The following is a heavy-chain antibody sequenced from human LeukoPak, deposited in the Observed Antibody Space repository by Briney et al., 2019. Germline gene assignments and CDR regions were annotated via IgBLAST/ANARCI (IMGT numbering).Heavy chain of an antibody. CDR3: ARDCPSNTSCYPYYYGMDV. CDR2: ISAYNGNT. V-gene: IGHV1-18*01. J-gene: IGHJ6*02. Sequence: ASVKVSCKASGYTFTSYGISWVRQAPGQGLEWMGWISAYNGNTNYAQKLQGRVTMTTDTSTSTAYMELRSLRSDDTAVYYCARDCPSNTSCYPYYYGMDVWGQGTTVTVSS. CDR1: GYTFTSYG. D-gene: IGHD2-2*01.